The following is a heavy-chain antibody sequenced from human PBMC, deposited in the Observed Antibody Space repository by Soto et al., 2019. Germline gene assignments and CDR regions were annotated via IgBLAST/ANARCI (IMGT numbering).Heavy chain of an antibody. CDR3: ARADSSGWTYYYYYGMDV. Sequence: QVQLVQSGAEVKKPGSSVKVSCKASGGTFSSYAISWVRQAPGQGLEWMGGIIPIFGTANYAQKFQGRGTITAAESTSTAYMELSSLRSEDTAVYYCARADSSGWTYYYYYGMDVWGQGTTVTVSS. V-gene: IGHV1-69*01. D-gene: IGHD6-19*01. CDR2: IIPIFGTA. J-gene: IGHJ6*02. CDR1: GGTFSSYA.